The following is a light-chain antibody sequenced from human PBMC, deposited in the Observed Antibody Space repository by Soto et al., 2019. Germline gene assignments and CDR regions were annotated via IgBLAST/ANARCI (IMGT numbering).Light chain of an antibody. J-gene: IGLJ2*01. Sequence: QSALTQPASVSGSPGQSITISCTGTSSDVGSYNLVSWYQQHPGKAPKLMIYEVDKRPSGVSNRFSGSKSGNTASLTISGLQAEDEGDYYCCSYAGSSTQVFGGGNKVTVL. CDR1: SSDVGSYNL. CDR3: CSYAGSSTQV. CDR2: EVD. V-gene: IGLV2-23*02.